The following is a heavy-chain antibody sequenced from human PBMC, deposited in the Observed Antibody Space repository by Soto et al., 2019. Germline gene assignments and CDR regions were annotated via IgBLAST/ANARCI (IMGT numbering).Heavy chain of an antibody. CDR1: GFTFSSSA. D-gene: IGHD1-26*01. CDR3: AREEVGATFDY. J-gene: IGHJ4*02. V-gene: IGHV3-30-3*01. CDR2: ISYDGSNK. Sequence: QVQLVESGGGVVQPGRSLRLSCAASGFTFSSSAMHWLRQAPGKGLEWVAVISYDGSNKYYADSVKGRFTISRDNSKNTLYLQMKSLRAEDTAVYYCAREEVGATFDYWGQGTLVTVSS.